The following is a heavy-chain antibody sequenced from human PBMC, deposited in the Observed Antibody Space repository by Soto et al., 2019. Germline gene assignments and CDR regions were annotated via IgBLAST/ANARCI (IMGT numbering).Heavy chain of an antibody. D-gene: IGHD3-16*02. CDR3: EAEMTFGKLSVV. Sequence: QVQLVQSGAEVKKPGSSVKVSCKASGDTDTNYVISWVRQAPGQGLEWMGGIFPKFGTTYSAQKLQDRLTITADESTSTVYMQLSSLRLDDTAXYXXEAEMTFGKLSVVWGQGTTVTVSS. V-gene: IGHV1-69*01. J-gene: IGHJ6*02. CDR1: GDTDTNYV. CDR2: IFPKFGTT.